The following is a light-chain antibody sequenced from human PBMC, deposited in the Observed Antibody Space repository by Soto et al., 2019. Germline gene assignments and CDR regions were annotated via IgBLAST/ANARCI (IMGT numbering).Light chain of an antibody. Sequence: EIVMTQSPATLSLSPGERAILSCRGSQSVAGSFAWYQQTPGPAPRLLTYAISTRAGATPARCSGGGSRTDSPITVSSLAPEYFALYYRQHRSTRISFGQGTRLEIK. CDR2: AIS. V-gene: IGKV3-11*01. CDR1: QSVAGS. J-gene: IGKJ5*01. CDR3: QHRSTRIS.